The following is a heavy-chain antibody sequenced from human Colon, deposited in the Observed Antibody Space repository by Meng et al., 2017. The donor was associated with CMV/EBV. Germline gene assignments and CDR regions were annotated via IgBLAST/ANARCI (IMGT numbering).Heavy chain of an antibody. CDR3: TSVPIGGYTGYDSRFFDY. J-gene: IGHJ4*02. D-gene: IGHD5-12*01. V-gene: IGHV3-15*01. CDR1: NAW. Sequence: NAWMSWVRQAPGKGLEWVGRIKSIPDGGTADYAAPVKGRFTISRDDSKNTLYLQMNSLKTEDTAIYYCTSVPIGGYTGYDSRFFDYWGQGTLVTVSS. CDR2: IKSIPDGGTA.